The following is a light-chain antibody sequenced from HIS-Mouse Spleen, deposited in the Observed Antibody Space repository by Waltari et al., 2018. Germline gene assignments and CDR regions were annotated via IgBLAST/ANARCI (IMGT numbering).Light chain of an antibody. V-gene: IGKV3-11*01. Sequence: EIVLTQSPATLSLSPGARATLPCRASQSVSSYLAWYQQKPGQSSRLLIYDASNRATGIPARFSGSGSGTDFTLTISSLEPEDFAVYYCQQRSNWPPWTFGQGTKVEIK. CDR2: DAS. CDR1: QSVSSY. J-gene: IGKJ1*01. CDR3: QQRSNWPPWT.